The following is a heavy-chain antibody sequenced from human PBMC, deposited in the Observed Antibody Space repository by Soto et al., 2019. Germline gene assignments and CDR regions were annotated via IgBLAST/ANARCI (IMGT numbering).Heavy chain of an antibody. CDR2: ISYDGSHK. CDR1: GFTFSNYG. V-gene: IGHV3-30*03. J-gene: IGHJ4*02. CDR3: ATMRQPWELLDYFDD. D-gene: IGHD1-26*01. Sequence: PGGSLRLSCAGSGFTFSNYGLHWVRQAPGKGLEWVAVISYDGSHKYYADSVKGRFTISRDNSKNTLYLQMNSLRAEDTAVYYCATMRQPWELLDYFDDWGQGTLVTVSS.